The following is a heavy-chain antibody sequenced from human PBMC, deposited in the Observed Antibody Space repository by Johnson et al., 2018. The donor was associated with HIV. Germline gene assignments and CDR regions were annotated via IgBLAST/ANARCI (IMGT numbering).Heavy chain of an antibody. CDR3: VRGGKCCGCDFYSGVDAYDI. CDR1: GFTVSSNY. V-gene: IGHV3-66*01. Sequence: VQLVESGGGLVQPGGSLRLSCAASGFTVSSNYMSWVRQAPGKGLEWVSVIYSGGSTYYADSVKGRFTISRENSKNTLYLQMNSLRAEDTALYYCVRGGKCCGCDFYSGVDAYDIWGQGTVVIVSS. J-gene: IGHJ3*02. D-gene: IGHD2-21*02. CDR2: IYSGGST.